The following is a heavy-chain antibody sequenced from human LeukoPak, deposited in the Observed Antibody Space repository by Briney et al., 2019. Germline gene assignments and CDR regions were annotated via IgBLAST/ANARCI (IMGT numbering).Heavy chain of an antibody. V-gene: IGHV3-7*01. CDR3: ARETQRDFWSGFNWFDP. CDR2: IKQDGSEK. Sequence: GGSLRLSCAASGFTFSSYWMSWVRQAPGKGLGWVANIKQDGSEKYYVDSVKGRFTISRDNAKNSLYLQMNSLRAEDTAVYYCARETQRDFWSGFNWFDPWGQGTLVTVSS. CDR1: GFTFSSYW. D-gene: IGHD3-3*01. J-gene: IGHJ5*02.